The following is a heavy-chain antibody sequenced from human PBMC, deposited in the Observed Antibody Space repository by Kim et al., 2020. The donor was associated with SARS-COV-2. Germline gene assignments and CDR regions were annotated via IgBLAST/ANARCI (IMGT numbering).Heavy chain of an antibody. CDR3: ARDSGSGYDLYYYYYGMDV. Sequence: ASVKVSCKASGYTFTSYGISWVRQAPGQGLEWMGWISAYNGNTNYAQKLQGRVTMTTDTSTSTAYMELRSLRSDDTAVYYCARDSGSGYDLYYYYYGMDVWGQGTTVTVSS. CDR1: GYTFTSYG. CDR2: ISAYNGNT. D-gene: IGHD5-12*01. V-gene: IGHV1-18*01. J-gene: IGHJ6*02.